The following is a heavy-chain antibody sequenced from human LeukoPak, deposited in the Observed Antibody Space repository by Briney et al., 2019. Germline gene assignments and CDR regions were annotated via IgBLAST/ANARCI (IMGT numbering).Heavy chain of an antibody. D-gene: IGHD4-11*01. CDR1: GGSISSYY. Sequence: PSETLSLTCTVCGGSISSYYWSWIRHPPAKGLEWMGYIYYTGSTNSNPSLKSRVTISVDTSKNRFALKLSSVTAADTAVYYCARAAGDYSWYFDLWGRGTLVTVSS. CDR2: IYYTGST. V-gene: IGHV4-59*01. J-gene: IGHJ2*01. CDR3: ARAAGDYSWYFDL.